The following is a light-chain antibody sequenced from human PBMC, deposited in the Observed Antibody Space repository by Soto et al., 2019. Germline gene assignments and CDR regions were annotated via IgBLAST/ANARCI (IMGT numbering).Light chain of an antibody. V-gene: IGKV1-27*01. CDR1: QGISNN. CDR2: AAS. J-gene: IGKJ5*01. Sequence: DSQMTQSPSSLSASVGDRVTIPCRASQGISNNLAWYQQKPGKVPKLLIYAASTLQSGVPSRFSGSGSGTDFTLTISSLQPEDVATYYCQKYNSVPITFGQGTRLEIK. CDR3: QKYNSVPIT.